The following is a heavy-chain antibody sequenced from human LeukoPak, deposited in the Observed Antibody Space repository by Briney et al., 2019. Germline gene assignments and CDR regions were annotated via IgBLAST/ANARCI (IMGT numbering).Heavy chain of an antibody. CDR2: IYYSGST. V-gene: IGHV4-59*08. D-gene: IGHD3-10*01. J-gene: IGHJ4*02. Sequence: SETLSLTCSVSGGSISSYYWSWIRQPPGKGLDWIGHIYYSGSTNYNPSLKSRVTISVDTSKNQFFLELSSVTAADTAMYYCARHSPAGSGSDRRPFDYWGQGTLVTVSS. CDR3: ARHSPAGSGSDRRPFDY. CDR1: GGSISSYY.